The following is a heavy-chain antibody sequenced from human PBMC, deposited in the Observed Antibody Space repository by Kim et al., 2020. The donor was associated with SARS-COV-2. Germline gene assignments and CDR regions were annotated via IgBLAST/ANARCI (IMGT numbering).Heavy chain of an antibody. Sequence: SETLSLTCAVYGGSFSDYNWSWIRQPPGKGLEWIGEINHSGSTNVIPSVKSRITISVDTSKSQFSLRLKSMTATDTAVYYCARGRAGVVPAPVLGLGPYYDYYARDVWGRETPVAVSS. D-gene: IGHD2-2*02. J-gene: IGHJ6*02. V-gene: IGHV4-34*01. CDR3: ARGRAGVVPAPVLGLGPYYDYYARDV. CDR2: INHSGST. CDR1: GGSFSDYN.